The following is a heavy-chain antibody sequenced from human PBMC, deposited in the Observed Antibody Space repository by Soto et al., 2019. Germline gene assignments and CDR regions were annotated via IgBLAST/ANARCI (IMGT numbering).Heavy chain of an antibody. CDR2: IKSKTDGGTT. D-gene: IGHD3-10*01. V-gene: IGHV3-15*01. CDR1: GFTFSNAW. J-gene: IGHJ4*02. Sequence: GGSLRLSCAASGFTFSNAWMSWVRQAPGKGLEWVGRIKSKTDGGTTDYAAPVKGRFTISRDDSKNTLYLQMNSLKTEDTAVYYFTTEFERFGELFPVPFDYWGQGTLVTVSS. CDR3: TTEFERFGELFPVPFDY.